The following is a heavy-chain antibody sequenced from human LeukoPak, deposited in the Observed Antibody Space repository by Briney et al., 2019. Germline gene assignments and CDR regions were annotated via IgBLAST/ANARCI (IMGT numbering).Heavy chain of an antibody. Sequence: GGSLRLSCAASGFTFSSYEMNWVRQAPGKGLEWVSYISSSGSTIYYAVSVKGRFTISRDNAKNSLYLQMNSLRAEDTAVYYCVREPRDGPAYYFDYWGQGTLVTVSS. J-gene: IGHJ4*02. CDR1: GFTFSSYE. D-gene: IGHD1-14*01. CDR2: ISSSGSTI. CDR3: VREPRDGPAYYFDY. V-gene: IGHV3-48*03.